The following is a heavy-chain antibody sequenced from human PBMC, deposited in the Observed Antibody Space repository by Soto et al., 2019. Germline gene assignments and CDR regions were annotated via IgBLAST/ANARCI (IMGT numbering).Heavy chain of an antibody. CDR1: GFTVSSKY. CDR3: ARDDILCSGGSCYGVKMDV. V-gene: IGHV3-66*01. D-gene: IGHD2-15*01. Sequence: EVQLVESGGGLVQPGGSLRLSCAASGFTVSSKYMSWVRQAPGKGLEWVSLIQSCGTKYYADSVKGRFTISRDSSKNMLHLQMDSLRAEDTAVYYCARDDILCSGGSCYGVKMDVWGKGTTVTVSS. CDR2: IQSCGTK. J-gene: IGHJ6*04.